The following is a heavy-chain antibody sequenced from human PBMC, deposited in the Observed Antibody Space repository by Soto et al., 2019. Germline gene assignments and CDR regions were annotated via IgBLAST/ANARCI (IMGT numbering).Heavy chain of an antibody. V-gene: IGHV3-74*01. J-gene: IGHJ5*02. CDR3: TRHGSGDYFLFDP. CDR1: GFTFSSFW. Sequence: EVQLVESGGGLVQPGGSLRLSCAASGFTFSSFWMHWVRQAPGKGLEWVSRVSPDGTSTSYADSVKGRFTISRDNAKNTLFMQMNSLRAEDTAVYYCTRHGSGDYFLFDPWGQGTLVTVSS. CDR2: VSPDGTST. D-gene: IGHD4-17*01.